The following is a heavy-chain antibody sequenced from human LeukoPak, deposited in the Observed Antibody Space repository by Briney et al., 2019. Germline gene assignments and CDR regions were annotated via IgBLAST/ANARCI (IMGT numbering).Heavy chain of an antibody. V-gene: IGHV3-30-3*01. CDR2: ISYDGSNK. CDR3: ATGQGGIAVAPDY. CDR1: GFTFSSYA. J-gene: IGHJ4*02. D-gene: IGHD6-19*01. Sequence: GGSLRLSCAASGFTFSSYAMHWVRQAPGKGLEWVAVISYDGSNKYYADSVKGRFTISRDNSKNTLYLQMNSLRAEDTAVYYCATGQGGIAVAPDYWGQGTLVTVSS.